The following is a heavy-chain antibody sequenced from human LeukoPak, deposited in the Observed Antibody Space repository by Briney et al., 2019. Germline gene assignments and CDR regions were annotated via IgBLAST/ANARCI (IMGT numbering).Heavy chain of an antibody. D-gene: IGHD3-22*01. J-gene: IGHJ3*02. V-gene: IGHV3-48*01. CDR2: ISSSSSTI. Sequence: PGGSLRLSCAASGFTFSSYSMNWVRQAPGKGLEWVSYISSSSSTIYYADSVKGRFTISRDNAKNSLYLQMNSLRAEDTAVYYCARAMIVASFDAFDIWGQGTMVTVSS. CDR3: ARAMIVASFDAFDI. CDR1: GFTFSSYS.